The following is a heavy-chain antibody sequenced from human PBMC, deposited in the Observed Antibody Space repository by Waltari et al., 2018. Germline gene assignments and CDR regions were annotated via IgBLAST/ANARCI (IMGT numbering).Heavy chain of an antibody. D-gene: IGHD6-13*01. CDR3: ARDIRWAAADY. CDR1: GYTFTGYY. CDR2: FNPNGSGA. V-gene: IGHV1-2*06. J-gene: IGHJ4*02. Sequence: QVQLVQSGAEVKKPGASVKVSCKASGYTFTGYYMHWVRQAPGQRLEWMGRFNPNGSGATYAQTFQGRVTMTRVTSISTAYMELSRLRSDDTAVYYCARDIRWAAADYWGQGTLVTVSS.